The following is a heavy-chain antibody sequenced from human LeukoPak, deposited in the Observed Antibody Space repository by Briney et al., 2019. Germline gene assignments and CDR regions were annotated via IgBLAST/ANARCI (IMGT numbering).Heavy chain of an antibody. Sequence: GESLKISCKGPGYRFTSYWIGWVRQMPGKGLEWMGIIYPGDSDTRYSPSFQGQVTISADKSISTAYLQWSSLKASDTAMYYCARQPNYDLLTGYHSGNFDYWGQGTLVTVSS. CDR2: IYPGDSDT. CDR3: ARQPNYDLLTGYHSGNFDY. J-gene: IGHJ4*02. D-gene: IGHD3-9*01. V-gene: IGHV5-51*01. CDR1: GYRFTSYW.